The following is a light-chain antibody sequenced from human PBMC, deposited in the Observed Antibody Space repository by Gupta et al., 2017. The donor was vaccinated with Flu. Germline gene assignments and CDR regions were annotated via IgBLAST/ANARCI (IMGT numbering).Light chain of an antibody. Sequence: DIQMTPSPSTLSALVGDRVTITCRASQSITSWLAWYQQKPGKAPKLLIFKASNLESGVPSRFSGSGSGTEFTLTISSLQPDDFATYYCQQYNSYPWTFGRGTKVEI. CDR3: QQYNSYPWT. CDR2: KAS. V-gene: IGKV1-5*03. CDR1: QSITSW. J-gene: IGKJ1*01.